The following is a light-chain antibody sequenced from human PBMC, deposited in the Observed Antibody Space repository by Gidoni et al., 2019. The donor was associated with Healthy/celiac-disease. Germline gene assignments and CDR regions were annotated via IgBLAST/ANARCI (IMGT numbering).Light chain of an antibody. Sequence: PSSLSASVGDRVTITCRASQSISSYLNWYQQKPGKAPKLLIYAASSLQSGVPSRFSGSGSGTDFTLTISSLQPEDFATYYCQQSYSTPFTFGPGTKVDIK. CDR1: QSISSY. CDR2: AAS. V-gene: IGKV1-39*01. J-gene: IGKJ3*01. CDR3: QQSYSTPFT.